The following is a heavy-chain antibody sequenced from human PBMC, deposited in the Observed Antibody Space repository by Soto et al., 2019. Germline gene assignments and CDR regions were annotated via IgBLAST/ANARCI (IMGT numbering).Heavy chain of an antibody. CDR3: ARAQPNKLLWFGELLSNWFDP. CDR2: IYYSGST. D-gene: IGHD3-10*01. V-gene: IGHV4-39*07. J-gene: IGHJ5*02. Sequence: SETLSLTCTVSGGSISSSSYYWGWIRQPPGKGLEWIGSIYYSGSTYYNPSLKSRVTISVDTSKNQFSLKLSSVTAADTAVYYCARAQPNKLLWFGELLSNWFDPWGQGTLVTVSS. CDR1: GGSISSSSYY.